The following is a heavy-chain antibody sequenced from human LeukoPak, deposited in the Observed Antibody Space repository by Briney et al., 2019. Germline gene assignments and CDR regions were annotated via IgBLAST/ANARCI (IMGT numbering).Heavy chain of an antibody. V-gene: IGHV1-18*01. Sequence: GASVKVSCKASGYTFTSYGINWVRQAPGQGLEWMGWISAYNGDTNYAQKLQGRVTMTTDTSTSTAYMELRSLRSDDTAVYYCARVPTRITMVRGKNWFDPWGQGTLVTVSS. CDR1: GYTFTSYG. J-gene: IGHJ5*02. CDR2: ISAYNGDT. D-gene: IGHD3-10*01. CDR3: ARVPTRITMVRGKNWFDP.